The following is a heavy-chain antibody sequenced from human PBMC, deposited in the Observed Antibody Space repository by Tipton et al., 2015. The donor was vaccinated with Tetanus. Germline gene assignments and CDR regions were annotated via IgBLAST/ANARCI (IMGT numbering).Heavy chain of an antibody. V-gene: IGHV4-34*01. Sequence: TLSLTCAVYGGSFSGYYWSWIRQPPGKGLEWIGEINHSGSTNYNPSLKSRVTISVDTSKNQFSLKLSSVTAADTAVYYCARVGGPSAAAGHYYYYGMDVWGQGTTVTVSS. J-gene: IGHJ6*02. CDR1: GGSFSGYY. D-gene: IGHD6-13*01. CDR2: INHSGST. CDR3: ARVGGPSAAAGHYYYYGMDV.